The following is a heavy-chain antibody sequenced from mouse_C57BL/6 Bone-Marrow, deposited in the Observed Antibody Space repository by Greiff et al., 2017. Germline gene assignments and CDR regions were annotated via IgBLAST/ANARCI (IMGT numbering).Heavy chain of an antibody. D-gene: IGHD4-1*01. CDR3: ARSGPLGRSFDY. CDR1: GYTFTSYW. V-gene: IGHV1-55*01. Sequence: VQLQQPGAELVKPGASVKMSCKASGYTFTSYWITWVKQRPGQGLEWIGDIYPTSGRTNYTEKFKSKAILTVDTSSNTAYMQLSSLTSEDSAVFYCARSGPLGRSFDYWGQGTTLTVSS. J-gene: IGHJ2*01. CDR2: IYPTSGRT.